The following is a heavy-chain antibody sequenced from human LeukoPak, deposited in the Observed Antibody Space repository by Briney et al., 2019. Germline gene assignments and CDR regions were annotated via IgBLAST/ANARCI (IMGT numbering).Heavy chain of an antibody. CDR2: INHSGST. Sequence: PSETLSLTCAVYGGSFSGYYWSWIRQPPGKGLEWIGEINHSGSTNYNPSLKSRVTISVDTSKNQFSLKLSSVTAADTAVCYCARGATYRLDYDFWSGPNWFDPWGQGTLVTVSS. V-gene: IGHV4-34*01. D-gene: IGHD3-3*01. CDR3: ARGATYRLDYDFWSGPNWFDP. CDR1: GGSFSGYY. J-gene: IGHJ5*02.